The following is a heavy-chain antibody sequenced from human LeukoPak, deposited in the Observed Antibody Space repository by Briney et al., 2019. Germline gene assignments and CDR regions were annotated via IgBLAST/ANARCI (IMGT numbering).Heavy chain of an antibody. CDR2: INPNSGGT. CDR1: GYTFTGYY. D-gene: IGHD3-22*01. V-gene: IGHV1-2*02. CDR3: ATGPNYYDSSGYYHDY. J-gene: IGHJ4*02. Sequence: ASVKVSCKASGYTFTGYYMHWVRQAPGQGLEWMGWINPNSGGTNYAQKFQGRVTMTRDTSISTAYMELSRLRSDDTAVYYCATGPNYYDSSGYYHDYWGQGTLVTVSS.